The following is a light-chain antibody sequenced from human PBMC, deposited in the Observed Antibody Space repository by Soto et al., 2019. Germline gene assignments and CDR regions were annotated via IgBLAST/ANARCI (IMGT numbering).Light chain of an antibody. CDR3: SSCTRSSTLV. CDR2: DVT. CDR1: SSDVGGYNF. V-gene: IGLV2-14*03. Sequence: QSALTQPASVSGSPGQSITISCTGTSSDVGGYNFVSWYQHHPGKVPKLMIYDVTNRPSGVSNRFSGSKSGNTASLTISVLQAEDEADYYCSSCTRSSTLVFGGGTKLTVL. J-gene: IGLJ2*01.